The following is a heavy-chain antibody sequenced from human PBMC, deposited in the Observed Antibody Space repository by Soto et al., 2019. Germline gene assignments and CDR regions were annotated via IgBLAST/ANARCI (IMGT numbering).Heavy chain of an antibody. V-gene: IGHV5-51*01. CDR2: IYPGDSDT. Sequence: GESLNISCKPSGYSFTSYWIGLVRQMPGKGLEGMGIIYPGDSDTRYSPSFQGQVTISADKSISTAYLQWSSLKASDTAMYYCARHPFFGFVSIAAGAAFDIWGQGTMVTVSS. J-gene: IGHJ3*02. D-gene: IGHD6-13*01. CDR1: GYSFTSYW. CDR3: ARHPFFGFVSIAAGAAFDI.